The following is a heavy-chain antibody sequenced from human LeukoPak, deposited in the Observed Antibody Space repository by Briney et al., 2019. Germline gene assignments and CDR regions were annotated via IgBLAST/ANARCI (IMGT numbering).Heavy chain of an antibody. CDR3: ARHGMATVSNTLDY. D-gene: IGHD4-17*01. Sequence: GSIYYSGSTYYNPSLKSRVTISVDTSKNQFSLKLSSVTAADTAVYYCARHGMATVSNTLDYWGQGTLVTVSS. J-gene: IGHJ4*02. CDR2: IYYSGST. V-gene: IGHV4-39*01.